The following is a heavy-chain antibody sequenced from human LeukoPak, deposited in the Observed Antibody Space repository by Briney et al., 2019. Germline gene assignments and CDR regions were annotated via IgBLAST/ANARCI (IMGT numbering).Heavy chain of an antibody. V-gene: IGHV3-53*04. D-gene: IGHD6-6*01. CDR3: AREFEYSSSSGLFDI. CDR2: IYSGGST. CDR1: GFTVSSNY. Sequence: SGGSLRLSCAASGFTVSSNYMSWVRQAPGKGLEWVSVIYSGGSTYYADSVKGRFTISRHNSKNTLYLQMNSLRAEDTAVYYCAREFEYSSSSGLFDIWGPGTMVTVSS. J-gene: IGHJ3*02.